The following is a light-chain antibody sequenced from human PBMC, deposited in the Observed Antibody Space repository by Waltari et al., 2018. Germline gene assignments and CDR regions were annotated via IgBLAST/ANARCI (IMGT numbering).Light chain of an antibody. J-gene: IGLJ2*01. CDR1: SSNIGPKT. CDR2: STN. V-gene: IGLV1-44*01. CDR3: ASWDDSLNVMV. Sequence: QSVLTQPPSASGTPGQSVSISCSGSSSNIGPKTVSWYQQVPRSAPRLLIYSTNQRPSGVPDRFSGSKSGTSASLAISGLQSEDEADYYCASWDDSLNVMVFGGGTKLTVL.